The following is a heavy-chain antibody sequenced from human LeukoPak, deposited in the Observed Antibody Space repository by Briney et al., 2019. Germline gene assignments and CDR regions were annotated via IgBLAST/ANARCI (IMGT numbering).Heavy chain of an antibody. CDR2: IKRKSDGGTP. V-gene: IGHV3-15*01. D-gene: IGHD3-10*01. J-gene: IGHJ4*02. Sequence: PGGSLRLSCAASGFTFSNAWMSWVRQAPGKGLEWVGRIKRKSDGGTPDNAAPVKGRFTISRDDSKNTLYLQMNSLKIEDTAMYYCATDLGGYYSGSGSYWRSLDYWGQGTVVTVSS. CDR3: ATDLGGYYSGSGSYWRSLDY. CDR1: GFTFSNAW.